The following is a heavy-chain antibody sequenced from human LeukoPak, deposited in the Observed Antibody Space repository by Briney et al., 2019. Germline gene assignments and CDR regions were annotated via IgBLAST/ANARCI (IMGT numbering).Heavy chain of an antibody. CDR3: ARYSGSQNGFDP. CDR1: GGSISSGDYY. V-gene: IGHV4-30-4*08. D-gene: IGHD2-15*01. CDR2: IYYSGST. J-gene: IGHJ5*02. Sequence: SETLSLTCTVSGGSISSGDYYWSWIRQPPGKGLEWIGCIYYSGSTYYNPSLKSRVTISVDTSKNQFSLKLSSVTAADTAVYYCARYSGSQNGFDPWGQGTLVTVSS.